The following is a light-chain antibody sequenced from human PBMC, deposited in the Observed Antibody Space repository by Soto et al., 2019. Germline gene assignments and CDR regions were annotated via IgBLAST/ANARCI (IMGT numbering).Light chain of an antibody. CDR3: QHLNSFAWP. Sequence: PSTASAPGCDTISSTSRASQRISGWLAWHQQKPGKAPNLLTYAACNLQSGVASRFTASGSGTAFSLTIRSLQPKDFVTDCRQHLNSFAWPFGQGTKV. V-gene: IGKV1-5*01. CDR1: QRISGW. CDR2: AAC. J-gene: IGKJ1*01.